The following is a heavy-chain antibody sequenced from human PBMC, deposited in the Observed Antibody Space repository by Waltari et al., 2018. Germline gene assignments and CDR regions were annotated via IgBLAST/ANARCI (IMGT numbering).Heavy chain of an antibody. D-gene: IGHD1-1*01. Sequence: QVQLQESGPGLVKPSQTLSLTCTVSGGSINNDEYYWMWIRQPPGKGLECIGFLYPSGSIYYNPSLKSRLIISIDTSWNQFSLKLTSVSAADTALYYCARATITTTGVTGVPDTFDIWGQGTMVTVSS. CDR3: ARATITTTGVTGVPDTFDI. CDR1: GGSINNDEYY. CDR2: LYPSGSI. J-gene: IGHJ3*02. V-gene: IGHV4-30-4*01.